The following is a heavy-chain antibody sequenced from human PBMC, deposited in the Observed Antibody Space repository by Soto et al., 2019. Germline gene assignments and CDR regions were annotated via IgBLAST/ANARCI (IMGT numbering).Heavy chain of an antibody. CDR3: AKGTAMVTNYYYGIGV. D-gene: IGHD5-18*01. V-gene: IGHV3-23*01. Sequence: GGSLRLSCAASGFTFSSYAMSWVRQAPGKGLEWVSAISGSGGSTYYADSVKGRFTISRDNSKNTLYLQMNSLRAEDTAVYYCAKGTAMVTNYYYGIGVWGQGTTVTVSS. CDR1: GFTFSSYA. J-gene: IGHJ6*02. CDR2: ISGSGGST.